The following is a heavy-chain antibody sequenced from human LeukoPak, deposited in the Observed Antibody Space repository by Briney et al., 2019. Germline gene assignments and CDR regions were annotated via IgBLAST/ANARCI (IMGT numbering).Heavy chain of an antibody. Sequence: KPSETLSLTCTVSGGSIRSSSYYWGWIRQPPGKGLEWIGTIYYGGSTYYNPSLKSRVTISGDTSKNQFSLKLSSVTATDTAVYYCAIPSPYSGSFFVYWGQGTLVTVSS. CDR1: GGSIRSSSYY. CDR3: AIPSPYSGSFFVY. CDR2: IYYGGST. V-gene: IGHV4-39*01. D-gene: IGHD1-26*01. J-gene: IGHJ4*02.